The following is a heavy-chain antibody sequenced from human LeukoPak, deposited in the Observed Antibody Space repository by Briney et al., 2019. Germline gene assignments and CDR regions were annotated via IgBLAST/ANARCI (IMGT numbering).Heavy chain of an antibody. V-gene: IGHV4-59*01. CDR1: GGSISNYY. Sequence: SETLSLTCTVSGGSISNYYWSWFRQPPGKGLQWIGYIFYRGTSVYNPSLKSRVTISVDTSNNQVSLTLSSVTAADTAVYYCARKGGVAHPFDYWGPGTLVSVSS. J-gene: IGHJ4*02. CDR2: IFYRGTS. CDR3: ARKGGVAHPFDY. D-gene: IGHD5-12*01.